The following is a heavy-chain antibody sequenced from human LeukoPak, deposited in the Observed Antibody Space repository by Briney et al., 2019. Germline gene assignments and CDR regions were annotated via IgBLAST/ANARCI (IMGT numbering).Heavy chain of an antibody. D-gene: IGHD3-16*02. Sequence: SETLSLTCTVSGGSISSYYWSWIRQPPGKGLEWIGYIYYSGSTNYNPSLKSRVTITVDTSKNQFSLKLSSVTAADTAVYYCAREELSAFDPWGQGTLVTVSS. J-gene: IGHJ5*02. CDR2: IYYSGST. V-gene: IGHV4-59*01. CDR3: AREELSAFDP. CDR1: GGSISSYY.